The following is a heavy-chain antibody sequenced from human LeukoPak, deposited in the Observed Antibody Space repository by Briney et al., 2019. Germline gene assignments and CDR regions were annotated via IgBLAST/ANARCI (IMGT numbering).Heavy chain of an antibody. CDR3: ARGIQDSSSWPIDY. D-gene: IGHD6-13*01. CDR1: GFTFSSYS. V-gene: IGHV3-48*01. CDR2: ISSSSITI. Sequence: GGSPRLSCAASGFTFSSYSMNWVRQAPGKGLEWVSYISSSSITIYYADSVKGRFTISRDNAKNSLYLQMNSLRAEDTAVYYCARGIQDSSSWPIDYWGQGTLVTVSS. J-gene: IGHJ4*02.